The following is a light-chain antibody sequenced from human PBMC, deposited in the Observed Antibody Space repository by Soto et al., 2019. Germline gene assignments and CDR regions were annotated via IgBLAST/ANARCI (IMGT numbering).Light chain of an antibody. CDR2: AAS. J-gene: IGKJ2*01. V-gene: IGKV1-27*01. CDR3: QKYNSAPHT. Sequence: DIQMTQSPSSLSAPIGDRVTITCRASQGISNYLAWYQQKPGKVPKLLIYAASTLQSGVPSRFSGSGSGTDFTLTISSLQLEDVATYYCQKYNSAPHTFGQGTKLEIK. CDR1: QGISNY.